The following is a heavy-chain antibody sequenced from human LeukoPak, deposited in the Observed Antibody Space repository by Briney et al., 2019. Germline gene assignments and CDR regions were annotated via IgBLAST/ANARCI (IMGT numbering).Heavy chain of an antibody. Sequence: GGSLGLSCAASGFTFSNYGMHWIRQAPGKGLEWVAFIRYDGSDKYYADSVKGRFTVSRDNSKITLYLQMNSLRAEDTALYYCAKEYAGSHYYYYYMDVWGKGTTVTVSS. CDR2: IRYDGSDK. V-gene: IGHV3-30*02. CDR3: AKEYAGSHYYYYYMDV. CDR1: GFTFSNYG. J-gene: IGHJ6*03.